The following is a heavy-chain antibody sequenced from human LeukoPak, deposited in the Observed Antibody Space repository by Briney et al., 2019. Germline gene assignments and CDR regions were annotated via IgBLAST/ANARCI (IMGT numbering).Heavy chain of an antibody. CDR3: ARAQRPEGYSSSWYAL. J-gene: IGHJ4*02. Sequence: GASVKVSCKASGYTFTSYYMHWVRQAPGQGLEWMGIINPSGGSTSYAQKFQGRVTMTRDTSTSTVYMELSSLRSEDTAVYYCARAQRPEGYSSSWYALWGQGTLVTVSS. CDR1: GYTFTSYY. V-gene: IGHV1-46*01. CDR2: INPSGGST. D-gene: IGHD6-13*01.